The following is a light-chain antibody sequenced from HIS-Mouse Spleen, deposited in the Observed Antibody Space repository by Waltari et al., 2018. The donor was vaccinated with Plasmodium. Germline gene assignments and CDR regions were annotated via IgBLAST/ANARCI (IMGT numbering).Light chain of an antibody. J-gene: IGKJ2*01. CDR1: QGISSY. V-gene: IGKV1-8*01. Sequence: AIRMTQSPSSFSASTGDRVTITCRASQGISSYLAWYQQKPGKAPKLLIYAVSTLQRWVPSRFSGSGSGTDFTLTISCLQSEDFATYYCQQYYSYPYTFGQGTKLEIK. CDR3: QQYYSYPYT. CDR2: AVS.